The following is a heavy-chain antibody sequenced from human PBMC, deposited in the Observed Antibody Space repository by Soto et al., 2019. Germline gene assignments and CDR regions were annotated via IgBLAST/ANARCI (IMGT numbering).Heavy chain of an antibody. CDR1: GYNFINYG. CDR2: IRVHKGNT. D-gene: IGHD3-10*01. V-gene: IGHV1-18*01. Sequence: QVHLVQSGVEVKKPGASVKVSCKASGYNFINYGITWVRQAPGQGLEWMGWIRVHKGNTNYAQKFPGRVTMSTDTSTSTAYMELRSLRPDDTAVYYCVRDLDGSGSYYTDYWGPGTLVIVSS. CDR3: VRDLDGSGSYYTDY. J-gene: IGHJ4*02.